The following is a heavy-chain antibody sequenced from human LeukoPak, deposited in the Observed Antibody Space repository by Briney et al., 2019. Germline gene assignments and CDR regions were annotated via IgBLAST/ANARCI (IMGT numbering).Heavy chain of an antibody. CDR1: GYTFTSYG. D-gene: IGHD3-10*01. CDR2: ISAYNGNT. V-gene: IGHV1-18*01. CDR3: ARGEIGFGDPGAFDI. J-gene: IGHJ3*02. Sequence: ASVKVSCKASGYTFTSYGISWVRQAPGQGLEWMGWISAYNGNTNYAQKLQGRVTMTTDTSTSTDYMELRSLRSDDTAVYYCARGEIGFGDPGAFDIWGQGTMVTVSS.